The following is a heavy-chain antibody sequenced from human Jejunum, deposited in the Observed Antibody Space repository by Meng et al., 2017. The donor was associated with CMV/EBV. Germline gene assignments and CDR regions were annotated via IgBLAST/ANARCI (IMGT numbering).Heavy chain of an antibody. CDR3: ARRHFSGWYYFDS. Sequence: VSRDSVGWNWIRQSPSRGLEWLGRTYYRSRWLYDYAPSVRSRVTIDADTSKNEVSLRLKSVTPEDTAVYYCARRHFSGWYYFDSWGQGTLVTVS. D-gene: IGHD6-19*01. J-gene: IGHJ4*02. CDR2: TYYRSRWLY. CDR1: VSRDSVG. V-gene: IGHV6-1*01.